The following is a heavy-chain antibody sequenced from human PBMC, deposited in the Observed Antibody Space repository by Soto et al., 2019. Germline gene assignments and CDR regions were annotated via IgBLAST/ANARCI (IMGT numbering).Heavy chain of an antibody. D-gene: IGHD6-19*01. V-gene: IGHV1-46*01. CDR2: INPSGGST. J-gene: IGHJ6*02. CDR1: GYTFTSYY. CDR3: ARDRARIAVAGTNYYYGMDV. Sequence: ASVKVSCKASGYTFTSYYMHWVRQANRQGLEWMGIINPSGGSTSYAQKFQGRVTMTRDTSTSTVYMELSSLRSEDTAVYYCARDRARIAVAGTNYYYGMDVWGQGTTVTVSS.